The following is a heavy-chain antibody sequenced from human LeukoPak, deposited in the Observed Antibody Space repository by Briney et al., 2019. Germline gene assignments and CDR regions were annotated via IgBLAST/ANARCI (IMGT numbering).Heavy chain of an antibody. CDR1: DYAITSGFY. D-gene: IGHD3-22*01. J-gene: IGHJ4*02. CDR3: ARETFFYDSTGSIRGGYFDY. CDR2: ISDGGST. V-gene: IGHV4-38-2*02. Sequence: PSETLSLTCTVSDYAITSGFYWAWIRQTPGKGLECIGSISDGGSTYYNPSLKGRVTISVGTSKDQFSLKLRSVTAADTAVYYCARETFFYDSTGSIRGGYFDYWGQGSLVTVSS.